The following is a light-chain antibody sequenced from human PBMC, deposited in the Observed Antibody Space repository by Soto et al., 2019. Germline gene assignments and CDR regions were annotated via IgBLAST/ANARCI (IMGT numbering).Light chain of an antibody. Sequence: QSALTQPASVSGSPGQPITISCTGTSSDVGGYNYVSWYQQHPGKAPKLIIYDVSNRPSGVSNRFSGSKSGNTASLTISGLQAEDEADYYCSSYTSSSTRDVVFGGGTKLTVL. V-gene: IGLV2-14*01. CDR2: DVS. CDR3: SSYTSSSTRDVV. CDR1: SSDVGGYNY. J-gene: IGLJ2*01.